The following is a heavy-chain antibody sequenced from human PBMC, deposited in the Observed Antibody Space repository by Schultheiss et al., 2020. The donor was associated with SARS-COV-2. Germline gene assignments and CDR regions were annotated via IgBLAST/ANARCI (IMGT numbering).Heavy chain of an antibody. D-gene: IGHD3-3*01. V-gene: IGHV1-18*04. CDR2: ISAYNGNT. J-gene: IGHJ4*02. CDR3: AISYYDFWSGPPVGGYFDY. CDR1: GYTFTGYY. Sequence: ASVKVSCKASGYTFTGYYIHWVRQAPGQGLEWMGWISAYNGNTNYAQKLQGRVTMTTDTSTSTAYMELRSLRSDDTAVYYCAISYYDFWSGPPVGGYFDYWGQGTLVTVSS.